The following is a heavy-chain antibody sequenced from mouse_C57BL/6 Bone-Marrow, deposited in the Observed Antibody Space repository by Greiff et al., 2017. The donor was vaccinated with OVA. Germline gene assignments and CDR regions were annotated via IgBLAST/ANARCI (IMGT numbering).Heavy chain of an antibody. CDR3: AKYYYPSSYAFDY. D-gene: IGHD1-1*01. CDR2: IDPNSGGT. V-gene: IGHV1-72*01. CDR1: GYTFTSYW. Sequence: QVQLQQPGAELVKPGASVKLSCKASGYTFTSYWMHWVKQRPGRGLEWIGRIDPNSGGTKYNEKFKSKATLTVDKPSSTAYMQLSSLTSEDSACDNCAKYYYPSSYAFDYWGQGTTLTVSS. J-gene: IGHJ2*01.